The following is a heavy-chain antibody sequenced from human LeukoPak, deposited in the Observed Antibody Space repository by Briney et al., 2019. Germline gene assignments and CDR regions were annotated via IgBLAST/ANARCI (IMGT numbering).Heavy chain of an antibody. D-gene: IGHD2-2*01. CDR1: GFTFSSYG. Sequence: PGRSLRLSCAASGFTFSSYGMHWVRQAPGKGLEWVAVISYDGSNKYYADSVKGRFTISRDNSKNTLYLQKNSLRAEDTAVYYCAKVADCSSTSCYEHWFDPWGQGTLVTVSS. CDR2: ISYDGSNK. V-gene: IGHV3-30*18. CDR3: AKVADCSSTSCYEHWFDP. J-gene: IGHJ5*02.